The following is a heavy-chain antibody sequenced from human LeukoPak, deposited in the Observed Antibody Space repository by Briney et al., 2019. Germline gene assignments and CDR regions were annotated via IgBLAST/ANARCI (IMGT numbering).Heavy chain of an antibody. Sequence: KTSETLSLTCTVSGVSISSSYWSWIRQPPGKGLEWIGYIYYSCSTNYNPSLKSRVILSVDTSKNQFYLKLNYVTAADTAVYYCARGYYDSRGYSNAFDIWGQGTMVTVSS. D-gene: IGHD3-22*01. V-gene: IGHV4-59*01. J-gene: IGHJ3*02. CDR2: IYYSCST. CDR3: ARGYYDSRGYSNAFDI. CDR1: GVSISSSY.